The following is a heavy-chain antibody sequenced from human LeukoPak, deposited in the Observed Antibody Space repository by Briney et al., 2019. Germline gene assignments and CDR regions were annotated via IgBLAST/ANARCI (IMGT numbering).Heavy chain of an antibody. Sequence: GISLRLFCASAGFTFDDYAMQCVSQAPGKGLEGVSTINWNSGRMEYAESVKGGFTISRDNAKNSLYLQMNRLRDEDTALDYCAKDGQRRAVSVVSYMDVWGKGTTVTVSS. J-gene: IGHJ6*03. CDR3: AKDGQRRAVSVVSYMDV. CDR1: GFTFDDYA. V-gene: IGHV3-9*01. D-gene: IGHD6-19*01. CDR2: INWNSGRM.